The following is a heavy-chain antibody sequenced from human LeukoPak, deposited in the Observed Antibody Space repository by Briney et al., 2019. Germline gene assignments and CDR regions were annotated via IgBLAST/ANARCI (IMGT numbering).Heavy chain of an antibody. V-gene: IGHV1-8*01. Sequence: ASVKVSCKASGYTFTSYDINWVRQATGQGLEWMGWMNPNSGNTGYAQKFQGRVTMTRNTSISTAYMELSSLRSEDTAVYYCARGQESYPPIIDWFDPWGQGTLVTVSS. J-gene: IGHJ5*02. CDR2: MNPNSGNT. CDR1: GYTFTSYD. D-gene: IGHD1-26*01. CDR3: ARGQESYPPIIDWFDP.